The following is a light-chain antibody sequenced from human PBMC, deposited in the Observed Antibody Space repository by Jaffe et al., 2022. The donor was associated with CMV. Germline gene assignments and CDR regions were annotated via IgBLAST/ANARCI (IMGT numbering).Light chain of an antibody. J-gene: IGKJ5*01. Sequence: DVVMTQCPLSLPVTLGQPASISCRSSQSLVNSVANTYLSWFQRGPGQSPRRLIYRVSNRDSGVPDRFSGSGSGTGFALRISGVEAEDAGVYYCMQGVHWPLITFGQGTRLGIK. CDR1: QSLVNSVANTY. V-gene: IGKV2-30*01. CDR2: RVS. CDR3: MQGVHWPLIT.